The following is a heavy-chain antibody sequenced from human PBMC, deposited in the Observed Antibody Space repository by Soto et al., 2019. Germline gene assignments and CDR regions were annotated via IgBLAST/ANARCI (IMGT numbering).Heavy chain of an antibody. Sequence: GASVKVSCKASGCTFSSYAISWVRQAPGQGLEWMGGIIPIFGTANYAQKFQGRVTITADESTSTAYMELSSLRSEDTAVYYCARDLSGSGWSYYWGQGTLVTVSS. J-gene: IGHJ4*02. CDR2: IIPIFGTA. CDR3: ARDLSGSGWSYY. V-gene: IGHV1-69*13. CDR1: GCTFSSYA. D-gene: IGHD6-19*01.